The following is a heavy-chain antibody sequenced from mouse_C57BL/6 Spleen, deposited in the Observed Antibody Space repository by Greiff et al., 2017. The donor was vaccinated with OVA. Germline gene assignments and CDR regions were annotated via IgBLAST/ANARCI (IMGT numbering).Heavy chain of an antibody. D-gene: IGHD1-1*01. J-gene: IGHJ2*01. CDR1: GFTFSDYG. CDR2: ISSGSSTI. V-gene: IGHV5-17*01. CDR3: ARDYGSSY. Sequence: EVKLVESGGGLVKPGGSLKLSCAASGFTFSDYGMHWVRQAPEKGLEWVAYISSGSSTIYYADTVTGRFTISRDNAKNTLFLQMTSLRSEDTAMYYCARDYGSSYWGQCTTLTVSS.